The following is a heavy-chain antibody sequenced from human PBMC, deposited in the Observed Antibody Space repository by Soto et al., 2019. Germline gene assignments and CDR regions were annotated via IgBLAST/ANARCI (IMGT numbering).Heavy chain of an antibody. CDR3: ASQLGSLEWFLHFDY. CDR2: IYYSGST. CDR1: GGSVSSGSYY. J-gene: IGHJ4*02. Sequence: SETLSLTCTVSGGSVSSGSYYWSWIRQPPGKGLEWIGYIYYSGSTNYNPSLKSRVTISVDTSKNQFSLKLSSVTAADTAVYYCASQLGSLEWFLHFDYWGQGTLVTVSS. D-gene: IGHD3-3*01. V-gene: IGHV4-61*01.